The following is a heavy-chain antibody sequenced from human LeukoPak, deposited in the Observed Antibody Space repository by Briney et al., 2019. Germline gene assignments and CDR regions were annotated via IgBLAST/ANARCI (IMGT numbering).Heavy chain of an antibody. CDR2: INIGNGNT. J-gene: IGHJ4*02. V-gene: IGHV1-3*04. D-gene: IGHD2-21*01. CDR3: ARRLGRSFDY. Sequence: GASVKVSCEASGYTFINHAIHWVRQAPGKRLEWMGWINIGNGNTKYSQNFQGRITITRDTSATTAYMDLSSLRSEDTAMYCCARRLGRSFDYWGQGTLVTVSS. CDR1: GYTFINHA.